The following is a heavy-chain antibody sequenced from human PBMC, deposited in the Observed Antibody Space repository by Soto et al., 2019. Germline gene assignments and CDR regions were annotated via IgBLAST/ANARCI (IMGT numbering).Heavy chain of an antibody. CDR3: ASDENWYCEL. CDR1: GGTFSSYT. V-gene: IGHV1-69*02. Sequence: QVQLVQSGAEVKKPGSSVKVSCKASGGTFSSYTISWVRQAPGQGLEWMGRIIPILGIANYAQKFQGRVTITADNSESTAYMELSSFRSEDTAGHYCASDENWYCELWGRGTLVTVSS. J-gene: IGHJ2*01. CDR2: IIPILGIA.